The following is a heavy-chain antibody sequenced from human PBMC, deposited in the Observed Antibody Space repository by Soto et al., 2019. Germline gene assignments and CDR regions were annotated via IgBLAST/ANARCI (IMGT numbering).Heavy chain of an antibody. CDR2: IIPFCGTS. CDR1: GGTFSSYP. D-gene: IGHD1-26*01. V-gene: IGHV1-69*01. J-gene: IGHJ6*02. CDR3: ARVGHITNYGMAV. Sequence: QLQLVQSGAEVKKPGSSVKVSCEASGGTFSSYPINWVRQAPGQGLEWMGGIIPFCGTSNYAQKFQGRVTITADDSTSTAYMELRSLRSEDTAVYYCARVGHITNYGMAVWGQVTTVTVSS.